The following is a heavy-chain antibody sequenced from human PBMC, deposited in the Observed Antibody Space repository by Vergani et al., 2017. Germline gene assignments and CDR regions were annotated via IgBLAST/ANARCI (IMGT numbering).Heavy chain of an antibody. CDR2: IDPRGRS. CDR1: GFSLSTSGVG. V-gene: IGHV4-28*02. J-gene: IGHJ6*03. Sequence: KESGPTLVKPTQTLTLTCTFSGFSLSTSGVGVGWIRQSPGEGLEWIGGIDPRGRSDYNPSLKSRVSMSIDTSMNQFSLRLTSVTVADTAVYYCARADTETNGHLYYYFYMDVWGKGTAVTVSS. CDR3: ARADTETNGHLYYYFYMDV. D-gene: IGHD4-11*01.